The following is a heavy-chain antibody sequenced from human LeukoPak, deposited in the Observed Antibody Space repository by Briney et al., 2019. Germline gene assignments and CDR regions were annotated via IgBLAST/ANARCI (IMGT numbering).Heavy chain of an antibody. CDR2: IWSDGSNK. CDR3: ARGYYAGRGHHFEY. CDR1: GFTFSGYG. Sequence: GKSLRLSCATSGFTFSGYGMHWVRQAPGKGLEWVTVIWSDGSNKYYADSVKGRFTISRDNSKNTLYLQMNSLRAEDTAVYYCARGYYAGRGHHFEYWGQGTLVTVSS. V-gene: IGHV3-33*01. J-gene: IGHJ4*02. D-gene: IGHD3-22*01.